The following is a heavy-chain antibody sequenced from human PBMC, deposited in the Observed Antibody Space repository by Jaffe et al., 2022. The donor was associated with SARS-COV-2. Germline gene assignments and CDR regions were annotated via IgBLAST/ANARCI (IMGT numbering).Heavy chain of an antibody. J-gene: IGHJ4*02. CDR3: ARGLCGGDCYSF. D-gene: IGHD2-21*01. CDR2: IVGINNYI. Sequence: EVQLVESGGGLVKPGGSLRLSCAASGFTFSSFSMNWVRQAPGKGLEWVSGIVGINNYIYYADSVKGRFTISRDNAKNSLYLQMNSLTVEDTAVYYCARGLCGGDCYSFGGQGTLVTVSS. CDR1: GFTFSSFS. V-gene: IGHV3-21*01.